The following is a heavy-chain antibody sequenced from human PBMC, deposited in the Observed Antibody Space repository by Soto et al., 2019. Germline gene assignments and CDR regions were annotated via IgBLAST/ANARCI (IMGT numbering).Heavy chain of an antibody. CDR2: ISWNSGSI. J-gene: IGHJ4*02. D-gene: IGHD2-8*01. Sequence: EVQLVESGGGLVQPGRSLRLSCAASGFTFDDYAMHWVRQAPGKGLEWVSGISWNSGSIGYADSVKGRFTISRDNAKNSLYLQMNSLRAEDTALYYCAKDINPSAIVLMVYAAYDYWGQGTLVTVSS. V-gene: IGHV3-9*01. CDR3: AKDINPSAIVLMVYAAYDY. CDR1: GFTFDDYA.